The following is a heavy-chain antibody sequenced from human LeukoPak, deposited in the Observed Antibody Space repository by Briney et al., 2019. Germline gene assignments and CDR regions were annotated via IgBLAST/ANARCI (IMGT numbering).Heavy chain of an antibody. Sequence: GGSLRLSCAASGFTVSSNYMSWVRQAPGKGLEWVSVIYSGGSTYYADSVKGRFTISRDNSKNTLYLQMNSLRAEDTAVYYCAKRYCSSTSCHFDYWGQGTLVTVSS. V-gene: IGHV3-53*01. CDR2: IYSGGST. CDR1: GFTVSSNY. CDR3: AKRYCSSTSCHFDY. D-gene: IGHD2-2*01. J-gene: IGHJ4*02.